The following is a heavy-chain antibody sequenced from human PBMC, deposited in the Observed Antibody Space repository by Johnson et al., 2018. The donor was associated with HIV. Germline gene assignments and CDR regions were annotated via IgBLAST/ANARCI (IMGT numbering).Heavy chain of an antibody. Sequence: QVQLVESGGGVVQPGRSLRLSCAASGFPFSSYAMHWVRQAPGKGLEWVAVISYDGSNKYYADSVKGRFTVSRDNSKNTLHLQMNSLRSEDTAVYYCARPTRSSIAAAGDDAFDIWGQGTMVTVSS. CDR2: ISYDGSNK. J-gene: IGHJ3*02. V-gene: IGHV3-30*04. CDR1: GFPFSSYA. D-gene: IGHD6-13*01. CDR3: ARPTRSSIAAAGDDAFDI.